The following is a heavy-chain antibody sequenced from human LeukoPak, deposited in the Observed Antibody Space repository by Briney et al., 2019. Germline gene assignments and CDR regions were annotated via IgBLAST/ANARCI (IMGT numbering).Heavy chain of an antibody. D-gene: IGHD3-10*01. CDR3: ATGGHYFGS. Sequence: GGSLRLSCGRSGVPLSEVWVSWVRQSPGKGLEWVCRIKRKSDGGTIDHAAPVKGRFTISRDDSRNALYLQMSSLQIDDTAVYYWATGGHYFGSWGQGTLVTVSS. J-gene: IGHJ4*02. CDR2: IKRKSDGGTI. CDR1: GVPLSEVW. V-gene: IGHV3-15*01.